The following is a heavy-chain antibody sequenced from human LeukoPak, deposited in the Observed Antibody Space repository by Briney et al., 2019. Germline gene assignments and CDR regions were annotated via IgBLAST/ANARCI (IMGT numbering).Heavy chain of an antibody. Sequence: GGSLRLSSTASGFTFGDSAMSWVRQAPGKGLEWVGFIRSKAYGGTTEYAASVKGRFTISRDDSKSIAYLQMNSLKTEDTAVYYCTRDPYCSSTSCYWGIDYWGQGTLVTVSS. D-gene: IGHD2-2*01. CDR3: TRDPYCSSTSCYWGIDY. CDR2: IRSKAYGGTT. J-gene: IGHJ4*02. CDR1: GFTFGDSA. V-gene: IGHV3-49*04.